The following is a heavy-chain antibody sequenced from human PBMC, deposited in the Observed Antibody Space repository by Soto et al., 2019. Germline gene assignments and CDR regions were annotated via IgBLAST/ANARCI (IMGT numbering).Heavy chain of an antibody. J-gene: IGHJ1*01. CDR1: GGSFSGYY. CDR3: ARATGGIVVVTH. Sequence: QVQLQQWGAGLLKPSETLSLTCAVYGGSFSGYYWSWIRQPPGKGLEWIGEINHSGSTNYNPSLKSRVTISVDTFKNQFSLKLSSVTAADTAVYYCARATGGIVVVTHWGQGTLVTVSS. V-gene: IGHV4-34*01. CDR2: INHSGST. D-gene: IGHD3-22*01.